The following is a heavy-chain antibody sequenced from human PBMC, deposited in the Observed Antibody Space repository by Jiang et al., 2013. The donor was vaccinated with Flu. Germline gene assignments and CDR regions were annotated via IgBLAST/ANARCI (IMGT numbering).Heavy chain of an antibody. J-gene: IGHJ4*02. D-gene: IGHD3-10*01. V-gene: IGHV3-53*01. Sequence: QLLESGGGLIQPGGSLRLSWCSLWVHRQKCLHGLGPPGSRDGAGVGLTYYADGSTYYADSVKGRLTISRDNSKNTLFLQMHSLRAEDTAVYHCARALTLGTYGSNLYYFDDWGPGNPGHRLL. CDR2: YADGST. CDR1: VHRQKCL. CDR3: ARALTLGTYGSNLYYFDD.